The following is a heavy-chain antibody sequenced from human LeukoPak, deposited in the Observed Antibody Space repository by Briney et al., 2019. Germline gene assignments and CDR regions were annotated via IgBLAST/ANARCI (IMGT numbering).Heavy chain of an antibody. CDR1: GGFISNYY. J-gene: IGHJ4*02. CDR2: IHTSGNT. V-gene: IGHV4-4*07. Sequence: SETLSLTCTASGGFISNYYWSWIRQPAGKGLEWIGRIHTSGNTLYNPSLKSRVTMSVDTSKNQFSLKLSSATAADTAVYYCARGPPHGGTYFDSWGQGTLVTVSS. D-gene: IGHD2-15*01. CDR3: ARGPPHGGTYFDS.